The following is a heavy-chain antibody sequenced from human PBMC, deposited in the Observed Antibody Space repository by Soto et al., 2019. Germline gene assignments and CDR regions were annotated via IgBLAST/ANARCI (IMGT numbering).Heavy chain of an antibody. Sequence: ASVKVSCKASGYTFTSYGISWVRQAPGQGLEWMGWISAYNGNTNYAQKLQGRVTMTTDTSISTAYMELRRLRSDDTAVYYCARTDCSGGICLHSTRPDAFDIWGQGTMVTVAS. D-gene: IGHD2-15*01. CDR3: ARTDCSGGICLHSTRPDAFDI. CDR2: ISAYNGNT. CDR1: GYTFTSYG. V-gene: IGHV1-18*01. J-gene: IGHJ3*02.